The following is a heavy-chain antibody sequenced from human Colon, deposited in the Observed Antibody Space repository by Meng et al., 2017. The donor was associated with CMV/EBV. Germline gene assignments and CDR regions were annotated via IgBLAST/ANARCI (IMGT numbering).Heavy chain of an antibody. Sequence: GESLKISCVASGFPFGDYEINWVRQAPGKGLEWISYISSSGNTEYSADSVKGRFTFSRDNAKNSVYVQMNNLRAEDTAVYYCAREGYSNFDHWGQGTLVTVSS. J-gene: IGHJ4*02. CDR3: AREGYSNFDH. CDR2: ISSSGNTE. D-gene: IGHD4-11*01. CDR1: GFPFGDYE. V-gene: IGHV3-48*03.